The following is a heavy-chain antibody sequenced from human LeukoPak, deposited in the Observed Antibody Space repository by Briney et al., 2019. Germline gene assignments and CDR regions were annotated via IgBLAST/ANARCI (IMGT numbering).Heavy chain of an antibody. J-gene: IGHJ3*02. CDR2: IYSGGST. Sequence: GGSLRLSCAASGFTVSGNYMSWVRQAPGKGLEWVSVIYSGGSTYYADSVKGRFTISRDNSKNTLYLQMNSLRAEDTAVYYCAKQGVAGSSWYAFDIWGQGTMVTVSS. CDR3: AKQGVAGSSWYAFDI. V-gene: IGHV3-66*04. CDR1: GFTVSGNY. D-gene: IGHD6-13*01.